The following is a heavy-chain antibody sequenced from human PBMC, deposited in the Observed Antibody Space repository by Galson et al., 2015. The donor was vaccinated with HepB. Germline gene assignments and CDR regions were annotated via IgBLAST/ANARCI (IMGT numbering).Heavy chain of an antibody. D-gene: IGHD6-25*01. V-gene: IGHV3-7*01. Sequence: SLRLSCAASGFSFNTYWMSWVRQAPGKGLEWVANIKEDGSEKYYVDSVKGRFSISRDNAKNSLYLEMHSLTAEDTAVYFCARYFHALVRDQRLDHWGQGTLVTISS. CDR3: ARYFHALVRDQRLDH. CDR1: GFSFNTYW. CDR2: IKEDGSEK. J-gene: IGHJ4*02.